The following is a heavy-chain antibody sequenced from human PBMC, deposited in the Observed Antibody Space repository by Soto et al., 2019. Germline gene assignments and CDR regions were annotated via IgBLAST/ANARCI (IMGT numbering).Heavy chain of an antibody. V-gene: IGHV3-48*03. Sequence: SGGSLRLSCAASGFTFSSYEMNWVRKAPGKGLEWVSYISSSGLTTYYADFAEGRFTISRDNAKDSLYLHLNSLRVGDTAVYYCARYGTRGDWWGLGTQVTVSS. D-gene: IGHD3-10*01. CDR3: ARYGTRGDW. CDR2: ISSSGLTT. J-gene: IGHJ5*01. CDR1: GFTFSSYE.